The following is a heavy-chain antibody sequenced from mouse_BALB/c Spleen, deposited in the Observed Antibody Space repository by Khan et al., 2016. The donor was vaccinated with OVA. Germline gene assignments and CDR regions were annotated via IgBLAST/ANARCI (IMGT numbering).Heavy chain of an antibody. CDR1: GFSLTSYG. Sequence: VQLQESGPGLVAPSQSLSITCTVSGFSLTSYGVHWVRQPPGKGLEWLEIIWAGGSTNYNSALMSRLSISKDNSKSQVFVKMISLQTDDTAMYYCARDHGNTYEYFDYWGQGTTLTVSS. V-gene: IGHV2-9*02. D-gene: IGHD1-1*01. CDR3: ARDHGNTYEYFDY. J-gene: IGHJ2*01. CDR2: IWAGGST.